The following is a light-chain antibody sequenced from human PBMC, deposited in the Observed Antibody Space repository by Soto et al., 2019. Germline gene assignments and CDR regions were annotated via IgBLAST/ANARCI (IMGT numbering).Light chain of an antibody. CDR3: SSYAGSNIYVV. CDR2: EVS. Sequence: QSALTQPPSASGSPGQSVTISCTGTSSDVGGYNYVSWYQQHPGKAPKLMLYEVSTRPSGVPDRFSGSKSGNTASLTVSGLQAEYEADYYCSSYAGSNIYVVFGGGTKLTVL. V-gene: IGLV2-8*01. J-gene: IGLJ2*01. CDR1: SSDVGGYNY.